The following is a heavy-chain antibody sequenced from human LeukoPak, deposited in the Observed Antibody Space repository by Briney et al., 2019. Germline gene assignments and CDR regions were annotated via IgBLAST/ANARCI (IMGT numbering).Heavy chain of an antibody. CDR3: AKRTDCSSTSCYGAPIDY. CDR2: INHSGST. J-gene: IGHJ4*02. CDR1: GGSFSGYY. D-gene: IGHD2-2*01. Sequence: PSETLSLTCAVYGGSFSGYYWTWIRQPPGKGLEWIGEINHSGSTNYNPSLKSRVTISVDTSKNQFSLKLSSVTAADTAVYYCAKRTDCSSTSCYGAPIDYWGQGTLVTVSS. V-gene: IGHV4-34*01.